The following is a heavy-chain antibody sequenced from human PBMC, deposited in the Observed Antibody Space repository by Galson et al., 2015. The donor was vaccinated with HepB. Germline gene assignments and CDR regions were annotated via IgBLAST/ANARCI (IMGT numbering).Heavy chain of an antibody. CDR1: GYTFTSYG. D-gene: IGHD6-6*01. V-gene: IGHV1-18*01. J-gene: IGHJ4*02. CDR3: ARAAAIAARSRVFDY. CDR2: ISAYNGNT. Sequence: SVKVSCKASGYTFTSYGISWVRQAPGQGLEWMGWISAYNGNTNYAQKLQGRVTMTTDTSTSTAYMELRSLRSDDTAVYYCARAAAIAARSRVFDYWGQGTLVTVSS.